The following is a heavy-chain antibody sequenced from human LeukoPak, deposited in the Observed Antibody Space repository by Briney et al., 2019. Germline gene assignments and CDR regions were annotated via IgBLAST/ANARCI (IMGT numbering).Heavy chain of an antibody. V-gene: IGHV1-69*01. CDR3: ARVLNFGVVIMGHNWFDP. CDR2: IIPIFGTA. D-gene: IGHD3-3*01. CDR1: GGTFSSYA. J-gene: IGHJ5*02. Sequence: SVTVSCKASGGTFSSYAISWVRQAPGQGLEWMGGIIPIFGTANYAQKFQGRVTITADESTSTAYMELSSLRSEDTAVYYCARVLNFGVVIMGHNWFDPWGQGTLVTVSS.